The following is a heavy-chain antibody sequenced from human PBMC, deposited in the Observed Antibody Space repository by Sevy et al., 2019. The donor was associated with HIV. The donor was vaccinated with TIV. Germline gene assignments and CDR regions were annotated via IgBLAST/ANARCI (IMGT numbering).Heavy chain of an antibody. V-gene: IGHV4-34*01. D-gene: IGHD5-18*01. CDR3: ARATSLVTGPNNYYFDY. CDR2: INHSGST. J-gene: IGHJ4*02. Sequence: SETLSLTCAVYGGSFSGYYWSWIRQPPGKGLDWIGEINHSGSTNYNPSLKSRVTISLDTSKNQFSLKLSSVTAADTVVYYYARATSLVTGPNNYYFDYWGQGTLVTVSS. CDR1: GGSFSGYY.